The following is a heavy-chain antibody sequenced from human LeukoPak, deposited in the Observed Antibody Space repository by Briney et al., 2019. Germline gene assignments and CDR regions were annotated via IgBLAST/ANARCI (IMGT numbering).Heavy chain of an antibody. CDR3: ARERNYIAFDY. V-gene: IGHV3-48*03. D-gene: IGHD1-7*01. CDR2: ISSSGSTI. J-gene: IGHJ4*02. CDR1: GFTFSSYE. Sequence: TGGSLRLSCAASGFTFSSYEMNWVRQAPGKGLEWVSYISSSGSTIYYADSVKGRFTISRDNAENSLYLQMNSLRAEDTAVYYCARERNYIAFDYWGQGTLVTVSS.